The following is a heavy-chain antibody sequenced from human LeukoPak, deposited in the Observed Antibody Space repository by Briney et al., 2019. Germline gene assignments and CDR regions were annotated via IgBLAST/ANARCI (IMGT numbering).Heavy chain of an antibody. CDR2: ISAYNGNT. Sequence: ASVKVSCKASGYTFTSYGISWVRQAPGQGLEWMGWISAYNGNTNYAQKLQGRVTMTTDTSMSTAYMELRSLRSDDTAVYYCARDFCSSTSCYTFSWFDPWGQGTLVTVSS. CDR1: GYTFTSYG. V-gene: IGHV1-18*01. J-gene: IGHJ5*02. D-gene: IGHD2-2*02. CDR3: ARDFCSSTSCYTFSWFDP.